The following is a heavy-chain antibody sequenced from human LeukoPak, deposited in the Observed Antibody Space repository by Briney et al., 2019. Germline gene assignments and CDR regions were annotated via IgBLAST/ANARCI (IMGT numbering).Heavy chain of an antibody. CDR2: ISAYNGNT. CDR1: GYTFTSYG. V-gene: IGHV1-18*01. J-gene: IGHJ4*02. D-gene: IGHD3-10*01. CDR3: ARAHRYYYGSGSPVGL. Sequence: ASVTVSCTASGYTFTSYGISWVRQAPGQGLEWMGWISAYNGNTNYAQKLQGRVTMTTDTSTSTAYMELRSLRSDDTAVYYCARAHRYYYGSGSPVGLWGQGTLVTVSS.